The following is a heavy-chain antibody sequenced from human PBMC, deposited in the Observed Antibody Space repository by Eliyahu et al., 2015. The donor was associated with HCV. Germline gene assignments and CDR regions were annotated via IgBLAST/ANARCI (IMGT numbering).Heavy chain of an antibody. CDR1: GGSFXGYY. D-gene: IGHD3-10*01. Sequence: QVQLQQWGAGLLKPSETLSLTCAVYGGSFXGYYWSWIRQPPGKGLEWIGEINHSGSTNYNPSLKSRVTISVDTSKNQFSLKLSSVTAADTAVYYCARLPRYGSGSYYNDRIDYWGQGTLVTVSS. J-gene: IGHJ4*02. CDR2: INHSGST. CDR3: ARLPRYGSGSYYNDRIDY. V-gene: IGHV4-34*01.